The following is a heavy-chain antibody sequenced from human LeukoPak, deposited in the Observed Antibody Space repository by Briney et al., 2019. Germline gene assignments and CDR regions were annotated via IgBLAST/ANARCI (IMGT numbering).Heavy chain of an antibody. J-gene: IGHJ2*01. D-gene: IGHD6-13*01. V-gene: IGHV7-4-1*02. CDR2: INTNTGKP. Sequence: ASVKVSCKASGYSFSTYAMNWVRQAPGQGLEWMGWINTNTGKPTYAQGFTGRFVFSLDTSVSTAYLEISSLKAEDTAVYYCAPVLGKSQLVGGWYFDLWGRGIVVTVSS. CDR3: APVLGKSQLVGGWYFDL. CDR1: GYSFSTYA.